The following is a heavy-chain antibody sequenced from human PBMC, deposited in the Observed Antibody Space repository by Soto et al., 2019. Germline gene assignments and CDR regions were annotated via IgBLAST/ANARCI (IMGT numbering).Heavy chain of an antibody. V-gene: IGHV3-23*01. CDR1: GFTFSSYA. J-gene: IGHJ1*01. D-gene: IGHD6-19*01. CDR3: AKDGSSGWDSIGEYFQH. CDR2: ISGSGGST. Sequence: EVQLLESGGGLVQPGGPLRLSCAASGFTFSSYAMSWVRQAPGKGLEWVSAISGSGGSTYYADSVKGRFTISRDNSKNTLYLQMNSLRAEDTAVYYCAKDGSSGWDSIGEYFQHWGQGTLVTVSS.